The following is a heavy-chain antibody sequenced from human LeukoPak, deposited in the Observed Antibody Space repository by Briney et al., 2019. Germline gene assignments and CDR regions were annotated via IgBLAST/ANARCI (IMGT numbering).Heavy chain of an antibody. J-gene: IGHJ4*02. Sequence: ASVKVSCKASGGTFSSYAISWVRQAPGQGLEWMGGIIPIFGTANYAQKFQGRVTITTDESTSTAYMELSSLRSEDTAVYYCARTSGSYYGDFDYWGQGTLVTVSS. CDR2: IIPIFGTA. CDR3: ARTSGSYYGDFDY. V-gene: IGHV1-69*05. CDR1: GGTFSSYA. D-gene: IGHD1-26*01.